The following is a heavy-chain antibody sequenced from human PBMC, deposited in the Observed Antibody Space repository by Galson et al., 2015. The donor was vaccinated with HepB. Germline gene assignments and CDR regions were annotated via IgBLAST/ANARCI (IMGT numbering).Heavy chain of an antibody. CDR1: GYTFTSYY. CDR3: AREHRRIKAFDY. CDR2: INPSGGST. V-gene: IGHV1-46*01. J-gene: IGHJ4*02. D-gene: IGHD2/OR15-2a*01. Sequence: SVKVSCKASGYTFTSYYMHWVRQAPGQGLEWMGIINPSGGSTSYAQKFQGRVTMTRDTSTSTVYKELSSLRSEDTAVYYCAREHRRIKAFDYWGQGTLVTVSS.